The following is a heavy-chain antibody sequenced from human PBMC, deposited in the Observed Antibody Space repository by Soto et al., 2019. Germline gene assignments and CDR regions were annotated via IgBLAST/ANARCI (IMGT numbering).Heavy chain of an antibody. Sequence: SVKVSCKASGGTYRSYGINWVRQAPGQGLEWMGGIIPLFGTTNYAQKFQGRVTITADESTSTGYMELSSLRSEDTAVYYCARGAPYYYNSSGSPFDYWGQGTLVTVSS. V-gene: IGHV1-69*13. D-gene: IGHD3-22*01. CDR1: GGTYRSYG. J-gene: IGHJ4*02. CDR2: IIPLFGTT. CDR3: ARGAPYYYNSSGSPFDY.